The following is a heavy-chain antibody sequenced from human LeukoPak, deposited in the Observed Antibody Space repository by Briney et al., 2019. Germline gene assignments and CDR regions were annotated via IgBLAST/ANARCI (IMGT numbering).Heavy chain of an antibody. D-gene: IGHD3-3*01. CDR2: VNPNSGNT. V-gene: IGHV1-8*01. CDR1: GYTVTSYD. Sequence: ASVKVSFKASGYTVTSYDINWVRQAAGQGLEWMGWVNPNSGNTGYAQKFQGRVTMTRNTSISTAYMELSSLRSEDTAVYYCARGSGIRPGTFFTLVYWGQGTLVTVSS. CDR3: ARGSGIRPGTFFTLVY. J-gene: IGHJ4*02.